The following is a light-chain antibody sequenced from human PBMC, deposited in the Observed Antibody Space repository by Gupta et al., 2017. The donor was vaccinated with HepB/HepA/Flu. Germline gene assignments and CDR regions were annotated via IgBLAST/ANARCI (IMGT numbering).Light chain of an antibody. Sequence: VQMTQSLSTLSASLGDRVTITCRASQDIGSWLAWYQQKQEKAPKSLINAASSLQSEVPSSFCGGGSGTDFTLTIDSLQQEDFAIYYCRQYESYPPTFGQGTRLEIK. V-gene: IGKV1D-16*01. CDR2: AAS. CDR3: RQYESYPPT. CDR1: QDIGSW. J-gene: IGKJ5*01.